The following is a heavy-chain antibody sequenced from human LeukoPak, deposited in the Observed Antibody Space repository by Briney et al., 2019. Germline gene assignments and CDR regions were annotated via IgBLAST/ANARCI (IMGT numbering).Heavy chain of an antibody. Sequence: GGSLRLSCAASGFTFSSYEMNWVRQAPGKGLEWVSYISSSGSTIYYADSVKGRFTISRDNAKNSLYLQMNSLRAEDTAVYYCARDRREGIAAAANYFDYWGQGTLVTVSS. CDR3: ARDRREGIAAAANYFDY. CDR1: GFTFSSYE. V-gene: IGHV3-48*03. CDR2: ISSSGSTI. J-gene: IGHJ4*02. D-gene: IGHD6-13*01.